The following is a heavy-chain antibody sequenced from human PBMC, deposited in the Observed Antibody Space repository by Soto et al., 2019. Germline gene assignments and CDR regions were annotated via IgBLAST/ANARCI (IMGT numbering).Heavy chain of an antibody. CDR1: GFTFGNYA. J-gene: IGHJ6*02. Sequence: PGWSLRLSCEASGFTFGNYAMTWVRQGPGRGLEWVSALSGSSLNTYYADSVKGRFTISRDNSKNTMYLEMNSLRVDDTAVYYCTTQFFLSSRKPPEDVWGQGTPVTSP. CDR2: LSGSSLNT. CDR3: TTQFFLSSRKPPEDV. V-gene: IGHV3-23*01.